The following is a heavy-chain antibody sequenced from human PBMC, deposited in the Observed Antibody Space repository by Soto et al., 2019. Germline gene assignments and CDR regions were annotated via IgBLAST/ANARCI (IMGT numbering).Heavy chain of an antibody. CDR2: ISAYNGNT. V-gene: IGHV1-18*01. CDR3: ASETPYSYGRSGYSPAPHFDY. CDR1: GYTFTSYG. J-gene: IGHJ4*02. Sequence: QVQLEQSGAEAKKPGASVKVSCKASGYTFTSYGISWVRQAPGQGLEWMGWISAYNGNTNYAQKLQGRVTMTTDTSXXTAYMELRSLRSDDTGVYYCASETPYSYGRSGYSPAPHFDYWGQGTLVTVSS. D-gene: IGHD3-22*01.